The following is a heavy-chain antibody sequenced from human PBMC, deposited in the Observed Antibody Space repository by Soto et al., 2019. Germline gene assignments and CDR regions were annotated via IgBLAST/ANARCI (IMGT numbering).Heavy chain of an antibody. J-gene: IGHJ3*02. Sequence: SETLSLTCTVSGGSISSYYWSWIWQPPGKGLEWIGYIYYSGSTNYNPSLKSRVTISVDTSKNQFSLKLSSVTAADTAVYYCARDADYYGSGSYYNGAFDIWGQGTMVTVSS. CDR1: GGSISSYY. D-gene: IGHD3-10*01. V-gene: IGHV4-59*08. CDR2: IYYSGST. CDR3: ARDADYYGSGSYYNGAFDI.